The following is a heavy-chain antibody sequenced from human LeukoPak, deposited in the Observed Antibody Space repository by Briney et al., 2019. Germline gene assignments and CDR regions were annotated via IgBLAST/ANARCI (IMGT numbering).Heavy chain of an antibody. Sequence: ASVNVSCKASGYTFTIYYMHWVRQAPGQGLEWMGGIIPIFGTANYAQKFQGRVTITADESTSTAYMELSSLRSEDTAVYYCATYRSVVTPLFDYWGQGTLVTVSS. CDR1: GYTFTIYY. CDR2: IIPIFGTA. D-gene: IGHD4-23*01. CDR3: ATYRSVVTPLFDY. V-gene: IGHV1-69*13. J-gene: IGHJ4*02.